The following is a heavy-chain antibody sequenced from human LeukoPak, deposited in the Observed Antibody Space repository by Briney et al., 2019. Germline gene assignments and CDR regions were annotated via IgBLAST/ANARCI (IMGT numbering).Heavy chain of an antibody. CDR2: ISSSSSTI. CDR1: GFTFSSYS. D-gene: IGHD3-22*01. Sequence: PGGSLRLSCAASGFTFSSYSMNWVRQAPGKGLEWVSYISSSSSTIYYADSVKGRFTISRDNAKNSLYLQMNSLRAEDTAVYYCASFQYYYDSRWGQGTLVTVSS. J-gene: IGHJ4*02. CDR3: ASFQYYYDSR. V-gene: IGHV3-48*01.